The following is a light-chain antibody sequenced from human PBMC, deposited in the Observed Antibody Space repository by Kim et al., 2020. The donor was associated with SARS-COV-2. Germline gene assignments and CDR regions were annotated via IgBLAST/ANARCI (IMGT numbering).Light chain of an antibody. V-gene: IGKV3-15*01. Sequence: SVSPGGRVTLSCRASQNVLTFLAWYRQKPGQSPALLIYDSSKRATGVPARVSGSGSGTEFTLSINNLQSEDFAIYYCQQYNGWPLTFGGGTKLEI. CDR2: DSS. J-gene: IGKJ4*01. CDR1: QNVLTF. CDR3: QQYNGWPLT.